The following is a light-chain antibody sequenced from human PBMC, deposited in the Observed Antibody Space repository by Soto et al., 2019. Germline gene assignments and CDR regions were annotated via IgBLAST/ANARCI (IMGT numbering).Light chain of an antibody. CDR1: SSDFGSYNL. CDR2: EVS. CDR3: CSWAGSNSFYF. V-gene: IGLV2-23*02. Sequence: QSALTQPASLSGSPGQSITISCTGTSSDFGSYNLVSWYQQLPGKAPKLIIYEVSKRPSGVSNRFSGSKSGNTASLTISGLQAEDEADYYCCSWAGSNSFYFFGTGTKVTVL. J-gene: IGLJ1*01.